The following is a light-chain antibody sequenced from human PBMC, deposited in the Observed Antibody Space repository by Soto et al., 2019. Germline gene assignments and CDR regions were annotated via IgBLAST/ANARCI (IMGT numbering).Light chain of an antibody. Sequence: DIQLTQSPSFLSASVGDRVTITCRASQGISSHLAWYQQKPGKAPKLLIYAASTLQSGVPSRFSGSGSGTEFTLTISSLQPEDFVTYYCQQLNSYPLTFGPGTKVDIK. J-gene: IGKJ3*01. CDR1: QGISSH. CDR2: AAS. CDR3: QQLNSYPLT. V-gene: IGKV1-9*01.